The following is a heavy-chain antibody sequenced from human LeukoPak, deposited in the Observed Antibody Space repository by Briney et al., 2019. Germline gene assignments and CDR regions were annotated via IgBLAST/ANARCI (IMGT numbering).Heavy chain of an antibody. Sequence: PSETLSLTCTVSGGSISSYYWSWIRQPPGKGLEWIGYIYYSGSTNYNPSLKGRVTISVDTSKNQFSLKLSSVTAADTAVYYCATFSKGGFDYWGQGTLVTVSS. CDR3: ATFSKGGFDY. V-gene: IGHV4-59*01. CDR2: IYYSGST. CDR1: GGSISSYY. J-gene: IGHJ4*02. D-gene: IGHD2/OR15-2a*01.